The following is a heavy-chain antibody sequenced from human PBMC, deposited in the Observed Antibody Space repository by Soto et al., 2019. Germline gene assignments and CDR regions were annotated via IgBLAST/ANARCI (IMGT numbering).Heavy chain of an antibody. CDR3: AKFYGGKSAHTYTIDP. V-gene: IGHV3-23*01. CDR2: INTSGGST. D-gene: IGHD2-15*01. CDR1: GFTFSTYA. Sequence: GGSLRLSCAASGFTFSTYAISWVRQAPGKGLEWVSTINTSGGSTYYADSVKGRFTISRDNSKNTLYLQMNSLRPEDTAVYYCAKFYGGKSAHTYTIDPWGQGTLVTVPQ. J-gene: IGHJ5*02.